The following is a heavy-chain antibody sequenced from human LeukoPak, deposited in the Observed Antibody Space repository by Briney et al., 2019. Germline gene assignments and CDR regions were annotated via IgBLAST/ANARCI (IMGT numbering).Heavy chain of an antibody. CDR3: ARSTGSTMFIDY. J-gene: IGHJ4*02. CDR1: AGSISPYY. D-gene: IGHD3-10*02. CDR2: IYYSGNT. Sequence: PSETLSLTCTVSAGSISPYYWSWIRQPPGKGLEWLGYIYYSGNTEYKPSLKCRVAMSVDTTKNQFSLRLSSVTAVDTAVYYCARSTGSTMFIDYWGQGTLVTVSS. V-gene: IGHV4-59*01.